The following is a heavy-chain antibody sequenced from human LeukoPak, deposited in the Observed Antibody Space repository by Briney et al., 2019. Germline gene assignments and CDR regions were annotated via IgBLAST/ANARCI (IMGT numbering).Heavy chain of an antibody. D-gene: IGHD2-2*01. CDR2: INPNSGGT. Sequence: ASVKVSCKASGYTFTGYYMHWVRQAPGQGHEWMGWINPNSGGTNYAQKFQGRVTMTRDTSISTAYMELSRLRSDDTAVYYCARGRRREYQLLYNWFDPWGQGTLVTVSS. CDR1: GYTFTGYY. CDR3: ARGRRREYQLLYNWFDP. J-gene: IGHJ5*02. V-gene: IGHV1-2*02.